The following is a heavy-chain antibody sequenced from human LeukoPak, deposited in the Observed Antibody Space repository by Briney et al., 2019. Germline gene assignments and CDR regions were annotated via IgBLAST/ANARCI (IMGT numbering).Heavy chain of an antibody. J-gene: IGHJ4*02. CDR1: GFTFSSYW. D-gene: IGHD6-13*01. V-gene: IGHV3-NL1*01. CDR3: ARELGSSWYYFDY. CDR2: INDRGSHT. Sequence: PGGSLRLSCAASGFTFSSYWMHWVRQAPGKGLEWVSGINDRGSHTYYAESVKGWFTISRDNSKNTLYLQMNSLRAEDTAVYYCARELGSSWYYFDYWGQGTLVTVSS.